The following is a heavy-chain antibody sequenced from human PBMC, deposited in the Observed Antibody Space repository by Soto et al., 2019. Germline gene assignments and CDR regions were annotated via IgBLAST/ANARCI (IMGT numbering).Heavy chain of an antibody. CDR2: IYHSGST. D-gene: IGHD4-4*01. Sequence: SETLSLTCAVSGYSIISGYYLGLVRAAPGELQEWIGSIYHSGSTYYTPSLKSRVTISVDTSKNQFSLKLSSVTAADTAVYYCARVGERMTTVTTWFYYYYGMDVWGQGTTVTVSS. V-gene: IGHV4-38-2*01. J-gene: IGHJ6*02. CDR1: GYSIISGYY. CDR3: ARVGERMTTVTTWFYYYYGMDV.